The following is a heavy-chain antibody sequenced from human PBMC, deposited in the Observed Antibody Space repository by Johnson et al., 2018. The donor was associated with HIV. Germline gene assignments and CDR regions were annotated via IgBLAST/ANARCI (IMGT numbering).Heavy chain of an antibody. CDR2: TQYDGSNK. CDR1: GFSFSSYG. Sequence: QVQLVESGGGVVQPGGSLRLSCAASGFSFSSYGIHWVRQAPGKGLEWVAFTQYDGSNKYYAASVKGRFTISSDNSKNTLYLQMNSLRAEDTAVYYCARDSYDYVWGSYRHDAFDIWGQGTMVTVSS. J-gene: IGHJ3*02. D-gene: IGHD3-16*02. CDR3: ARDSYDYVWGSYRHDAFDI. V-gene: IGHV3-30*02.